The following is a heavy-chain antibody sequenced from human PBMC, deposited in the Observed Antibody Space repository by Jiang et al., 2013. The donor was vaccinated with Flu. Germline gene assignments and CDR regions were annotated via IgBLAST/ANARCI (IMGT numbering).Heavy chain of an antibody. V-gene: IGHV1-46*01. CDR2: INPSGGST. D-gene: IGHD6-13*01. CDR3: ARETPSYSSSWYRGLGYYYYGMDV. J-gene: IGHJ6*02. Sequence: WVRQAPGQGLEWMGIINPSGGSTSYAQKFQGRVTMTRDTSTSTVYMELSSLRSEDTAVYYCARETPSYSSSWYRGLGYYYYGMDVWGQGTTVTVSS.